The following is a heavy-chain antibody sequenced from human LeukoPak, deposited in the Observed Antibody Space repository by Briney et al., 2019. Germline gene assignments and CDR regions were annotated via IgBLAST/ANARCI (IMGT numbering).Heavy chain of an antibody. V-gene: IGHV4-38-2*02. CDR3: ARVPMVSPFYYYYMDV. CDR1: GHSISSGYY. J-gene: IGHJ6*03. Sequence: PSGTLSLTCTVSGHSISSGYYWGWIRQPPGKGLEWIGSIYHSGSTYYNPSLKSRVTISVDTSKNQFSLKLSSVTAADTAVYYCARVPMVSPFYYYYMDVWGKGTTVTVSS. CDR2: IYHSGST. D-gene: IGHD3-10*01.